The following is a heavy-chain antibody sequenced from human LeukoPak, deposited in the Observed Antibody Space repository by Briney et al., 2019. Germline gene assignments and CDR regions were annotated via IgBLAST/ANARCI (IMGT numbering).Heavy chain of an antibody. Sequence: SETLSLTCAVYGGSFSGYYWSWIRQPPGKGLEWIGEINHSGSTNYNPSLKSRVTISVDTSKNQFSLKLSSVTAADTAVYYCARRLVHCGGDCYSRLDSWCNGTQVTV. CDR2: INHSGST. J-gene: IGHJ5*01. V-gene: IGHV4-34*01. D-gene: IGHD2-21*02. CDR3: ARRLVHCGGDCYSRLDS. CDR1: GGSFSGYY.